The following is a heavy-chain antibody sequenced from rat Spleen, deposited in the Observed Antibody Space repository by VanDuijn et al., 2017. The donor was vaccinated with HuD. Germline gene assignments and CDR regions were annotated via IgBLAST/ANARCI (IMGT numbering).Heavy chain of an antibody. CDR3: ARHNVTTGDYFDY. CDR1: GFSLSRYG. J-gene: IGHJ2*01. Sequence: VQLKESGPGLVQPSQTLSLTCTVSGFSLSRYGVSWIRQPPGKGLEWVASITHNDGTTYYPDSVEGRFTVSRDNERSTLYLQMNSLRSEDTATYYCARHNVTTGDYFDYWGQGVMVTVSS. D-gene: IGHD1-10*01. V-gene: IGHV5-31*01. CDR2: ITHNDGTT.